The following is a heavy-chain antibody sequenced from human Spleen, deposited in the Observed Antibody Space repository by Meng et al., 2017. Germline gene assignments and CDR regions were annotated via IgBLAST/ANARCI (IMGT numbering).Heavy chain of an antibody. CDR2: LGAHDYDT. D-gene: IGHD2/OR15-2a*01. V-gene: IGHV1-18*01. Sequence: QVYLVQSGAEVKKPGASVQVSCKSSDYTFTGYGVSWVRQAPGQGLEWMAWLGAHDYDTSHAPKFQGRVTMTRDTSISTAYMDLSRLRSDDTAVYYCQTLSLSVWGQGTLVTVSS. CDR1: DYTFTGYG. CDR3: QTLSLSV. J-gene: IGHJ4*02.